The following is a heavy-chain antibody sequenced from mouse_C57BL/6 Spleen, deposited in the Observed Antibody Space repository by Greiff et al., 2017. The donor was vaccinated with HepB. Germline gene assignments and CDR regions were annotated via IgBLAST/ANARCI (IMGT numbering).Heavy chain of an antibody. D-gene: IGHD2-4*01. Sequence: EVQLQQSGPELVKPGASVKIPCKASGYTFTDYNMDWVKQSHGKSLEWIGDINPNNGVTSYNQKFKGKATLTVDKSSSTAYMELRSLTSEDTAVYYDARRDYEAWFAYWGQGTLVTVSA. CDR3: ARRDYEAWFAY. J-gene: IGHJ3*01. V-gene: IGHV1-18*01. CDR1: GYTFTDYN. CDR2: INPNNGVT.